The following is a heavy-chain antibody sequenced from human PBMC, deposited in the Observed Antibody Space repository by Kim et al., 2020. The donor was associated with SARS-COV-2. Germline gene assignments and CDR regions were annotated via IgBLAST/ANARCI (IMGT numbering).Heavy chain of an antibody. CDR1: GGCFSGYY. CDR2: INHSGST. CDR3: GARRLMPPRPAGVAGTVDY. V-gene: IGHV4-34*01. D-gene: IGHD6-19*01. Sequence: SETLSLTCAVYGGCFSGYYWSWIRQPPGKGLEWIGEINHSGSTNYNPSLKSRVTISVDTSKNQFSLKLSSVTAADTAVYYCGARRLMPPRPAGVAGTVDYWGQGTLVAVSS. J-gene: IGHJ4*02.